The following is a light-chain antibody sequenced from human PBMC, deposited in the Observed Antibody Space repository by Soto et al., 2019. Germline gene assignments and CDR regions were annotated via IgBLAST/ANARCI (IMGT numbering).Light chain of an antibody. CDR3: SSYTSSSTYV. Sequence: SALTQPSPLAGAPGQSVALSCPRASRDVGGYNYVSWYQQHPGKAPKLMVYDVSNRPSGVSNRFSGSKSGNTASLTISGLQAEDEADYYCSSYTSSSTYVFGTGTKVTVL. CDR2: DVS. CDR1: SRDVGGYNY. J-gene: IGLJ1*01. V-gene: IGLV2-14*01.